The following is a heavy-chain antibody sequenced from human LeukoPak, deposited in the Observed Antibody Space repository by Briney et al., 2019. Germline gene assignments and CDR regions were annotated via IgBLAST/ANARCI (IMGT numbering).Heavy chain of an antibody. CDR2: IYYSET. J-gene: IGHJ4*02. CDR3: ARSGSSTWYPARLKY. D-gene: IGHD6-13*01. Sequence: SRTLSLTCTVSGGSISSGDYYWSWIRQPPGKGLEWIGYIYYSETNYNPSLESRVNISVDMSKNQFSLNLSSVTAADTAVYYCARSGSSTWYPARLKYWGQGTLVTVSS. V-gene: IGHV4-30-4*01. CDR1: GGSISSGDYY.